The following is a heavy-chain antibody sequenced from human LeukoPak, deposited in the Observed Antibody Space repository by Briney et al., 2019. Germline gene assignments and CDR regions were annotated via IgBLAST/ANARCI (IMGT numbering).Heavy chain of an antibody. Sequence: ASMKVSCKTSGYTFSSYYMHWVRQAPGQGLEWMGIINPSGGSTSYSQKFQGRVTMTRDMSTSTVYMDLSSLRSDDTAVYYCVREMVRGVYAYWGQGTLVTVSS. D-gene: IGHD3-10*01. CDR3: VREMVRGVYAY. CDR2: INPSGGST. J-gene: IGHJ4*02. V-gene: IGHV1-46*01. CDR1: GYTFSSYY.